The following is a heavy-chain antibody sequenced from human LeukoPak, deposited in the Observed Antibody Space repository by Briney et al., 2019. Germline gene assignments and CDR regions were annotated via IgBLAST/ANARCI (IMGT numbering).Heavy chain of an antibody. CDR3: ARDTRGIAAAGDYYGMDV. CDR1: GFTFSSYW. J-gene: IGHJ6*02. D-gene: IGHD6-13*01. Sequence: GGSLRLSCAASGFTFSSYWMSWVRQAPGKGLEWVANIQQDGSEKYYVDSVKGRFTISRDNAKNSLYLQMNSLRAEDTAVYYCARDTRGIAAAGDYYGMDVWGQGTTVTVSS. CDR2: IQQDGSEK. V-gene: IGHV3-7*01.